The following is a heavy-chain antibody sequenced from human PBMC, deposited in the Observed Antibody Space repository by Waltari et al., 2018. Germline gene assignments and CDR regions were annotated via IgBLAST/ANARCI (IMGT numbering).Heavy chain of an antibody. CDR1: GGSISRYY. D-gene: IGHD3-10*01. V-gene: IGHV4-59*01. CDR3: ARGDLYYYGSGSYYI. J-gene: IGHJ4*02. Sequence: QVQLQESGSGLVKPSETLSLTCTVSGGSISRYYWSWIRRPPGKGLEWIGYIYYSGSTNYNPSLKSRVTISVDTSKNQFSLKLSSVTAADTAVYYCARGDLYYYGSGSYYIWGQGTLVTVSS. CDR2: IYYSGST.